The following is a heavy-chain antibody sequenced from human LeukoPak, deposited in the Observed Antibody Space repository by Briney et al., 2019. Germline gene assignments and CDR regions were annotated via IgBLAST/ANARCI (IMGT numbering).Heavy chain of an antibody. CDR3: AREPSAFDI. Sequence: SETLSLTCTVSGGSISSGGYYWSWIRQPPGKGLEWIGYIYHSGSTNYNPSLKSRVTLSVDKPNKSFSLKLTSVTAADTAVYYCAREPSAFDIWGQGTMVTVSS. J-gene: IGHJ3*02. CDR1: GGSISSGGYY. V-gene: IGHV4-30-2*01. CDR2: IYHSGST.